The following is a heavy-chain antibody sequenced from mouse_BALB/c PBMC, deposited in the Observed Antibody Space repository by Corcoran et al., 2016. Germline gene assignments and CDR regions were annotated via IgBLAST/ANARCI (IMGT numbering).Heavy chain of an antibody. D-gene: IGHD2-1*01. CDR1: GYTFTNYG. J-gene: IGHJ4*01. CDR3: ARRAYYGNYVGPYAMDY. Sequence: QIQLVQSGPELTKPGETVKISCKTSGYTFTNYGMNWVKQAPGKGLKWMGWINTYTGEPTYADDFKGRFAFSLETSASTAYLQINNLKNEDTATYFCARRAYYGNYVGPYAMDYWGQGTSVTVSS. CDR2: INTYTGEP. V-gene: IGHV9-3-1*01.